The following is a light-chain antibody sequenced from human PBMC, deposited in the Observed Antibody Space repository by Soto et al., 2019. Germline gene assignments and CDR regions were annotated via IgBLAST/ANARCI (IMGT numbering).Light chain of an antibody. Sequence: EIVMTQSPATLSVAPGEGATLSCRASQSVHNDLAWYQQKPGQAPRLLIYDASTRATGIPARFSGSGSGTEFTLTISSLQSEDFAVYYYQQYTRWPPLTFGGGTKVEI. V-gene: IGKV3-15*01. CDR2: DAS. CDR1: QSVHND. CDR3: QQYTRWPPLT. J-gene: IGKJ4*01.